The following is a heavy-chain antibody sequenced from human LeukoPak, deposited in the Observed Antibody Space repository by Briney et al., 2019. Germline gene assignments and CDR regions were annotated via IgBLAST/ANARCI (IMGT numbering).Heavy chain of an antibody. Sequence: GGSLRLSCAASGFIVSHNYMTWVRQAPGKGLEWISVIYIDGTTYYADSVKGRFTISRDQANNTLYLQMNTLRDEDTAVYYCARGPRYSFYWGQGTLVPVSS. D-gene: IGHD6-13*01. CDR2: IYIDGTT. V-gene: IGHV3-53*01. J-gene: IGHJ4*02. CDR1: GFIVSHNY. CDR3: ARGPRYSFY.